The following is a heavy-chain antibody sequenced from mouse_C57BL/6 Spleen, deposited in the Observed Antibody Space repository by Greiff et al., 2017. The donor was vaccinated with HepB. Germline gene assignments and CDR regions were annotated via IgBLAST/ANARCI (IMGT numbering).Heavy chain of an antibody. CDR3: ARSYRYYFDY. D-gene: IGHD2-10*01. V-gene: IGHV1-82*01. CDR2: IYPGDGDT. Sequence: QVQLKESGPELVKPGASVKISCKASGYAFSSSWMNWVKQRLGKGREWIGRIYPGDGDTNYNGKLKGKATLTADKSSSTAYMQLSSLTSEDSAVYFCARSYRYYFDYWGQGTTLTVSS. CDR1: GYAFSSSW. J-gene: IGHJ2*01.